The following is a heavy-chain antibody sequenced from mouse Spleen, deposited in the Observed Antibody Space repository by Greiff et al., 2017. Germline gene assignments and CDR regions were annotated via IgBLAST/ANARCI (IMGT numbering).Heavy chain of an antibody. CDR3: ARERTYYRYDGGAMDY. CDR2: IDPSDSET. D-gene: IGHD2-14*01. Sequence: VQLQQPGAELVRPGSSVKLSCKASGYTFTSYWMHWVKQRPIQGLEWIGNIDPSDSETHYNQKFKDKATLTVDKSSSTAYMQLSSLTSEDSAVYYCARERTYYRYDGGAMDYWGQGTSVTVSS. V-gene: IGHV1-52*01. J-gene: IGHJ4*01. CDR1: GYTFTSYW.